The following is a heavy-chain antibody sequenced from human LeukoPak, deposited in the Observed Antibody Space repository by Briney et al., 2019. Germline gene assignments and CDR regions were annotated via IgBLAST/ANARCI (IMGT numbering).Heavy chain of an antibody. J-gene: IGHJ4*02. CDR2: ISTSSTYI. CDR1: GFTFSGYSGYT. CDR3: ARATDYFDY. Sequence: KPGGSLRLSCAASGFTFSGYSGYTMNWVRQAPGKGLEWVSSISTSSTYIYYADSVKGRFTISRDNAKTSLYLQMNSLRAEDTAVYYCARATDYFDYWGQGTLVIVSS. V-gene: IGHV3-21*01.